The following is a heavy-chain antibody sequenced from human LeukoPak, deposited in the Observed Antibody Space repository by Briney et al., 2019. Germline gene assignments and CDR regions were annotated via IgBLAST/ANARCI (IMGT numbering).Heavy chain of an antibody. CDR1: GFTFSSYA. J-gene: IGHJ4*02. CDR3: AKAPWLMVRGIRDYFDY. D-gene: IGHD3-10*01. V-gene: IGHV3-23*01. Sequence: GGSLRLSCAASGFTFSSYAMSWVRQAPGKGLEWVSVISGSGGSTYYADSVKGRFTISRDNSKNTLYLQMNSLRAEDTAVYYCAKAPWLMVRGIRDYFDYWGQGTLVTVSS. CDR2: ISGSGGST.